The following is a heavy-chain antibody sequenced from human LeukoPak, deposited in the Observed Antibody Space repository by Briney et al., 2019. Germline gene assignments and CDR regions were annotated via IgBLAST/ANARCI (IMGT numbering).Heavy chain of an antibody. CDR1: GGSISSYY. D-gene: IGHD1-26*01. J-gene: IGHJ4*02. CDR3: ARGGSYLGHCDY. CDR2: IYYSGST. V-gene: IGHV4-59*01. Sequence: SETLPLTCTVSGGSISSYYWSWIRQPPGKGLEWIGYIYYSGSTNYNPSLKSRVTISVDTSKNQFSLKLSSVTAADTAVYYCARGGSYLGHCDYWGQGTLVTVSS.